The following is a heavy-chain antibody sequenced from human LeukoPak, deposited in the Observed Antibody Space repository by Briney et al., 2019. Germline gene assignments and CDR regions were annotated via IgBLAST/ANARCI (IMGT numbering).Heavy chain of an antibody. CDR2: IYYSGNT. Sequence: SETLSLTCTVSGVSISNYYWSWIRQPPGKGLEWIGYIYYSGNTNYNPSLKSRVTISVDTSKNQFSLKLSSVTAADTAVYYCARAGRDFWSGYSPFDYWGQGTLVTVSS. D-gene: IGHD3-3*01. J-gene: IGHJ4*02. V-gene: IGHV4-59*01. CDR1: GVSISNYY. CDR3: ARAGRDFWSGYSPFDY.